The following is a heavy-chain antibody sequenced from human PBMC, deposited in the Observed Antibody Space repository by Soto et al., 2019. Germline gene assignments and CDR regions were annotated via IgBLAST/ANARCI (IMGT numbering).Heavy chain of an antibody. CDR3: SFSSSWHPWYYYGMDV. J-gene: IGHJ6*02. Sequence: SETLSLTCAVYGGSFSGYYWSWIRQPPGKGLEWIGEINHSGSTDYNPSLKSRVTISVDTSKNQFSLKLSSVTAAETAVYYCSFSSSWHPWYYYGMDVWGQGTTVTVSS. CDR1: GGSFSGYY. V-gene: IGHV4-34*01. CDR2: INHSGST. D-gene: IGHD6-13*01.